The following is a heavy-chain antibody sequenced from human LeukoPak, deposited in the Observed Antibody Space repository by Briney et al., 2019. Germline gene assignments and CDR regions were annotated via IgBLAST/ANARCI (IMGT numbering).Heavy chain of an antibody. J-gene: IGHJ1*01. CDR2: INHSGST. CDR3: ARRGYCSSTSCYVGGEYFQH. D-gene: IGHD2-2*01. V-gene: IGHV4-34*01. CDR1: GGSFSGYC. Sequence: SETLSLTCAVYGGSFSGYCWNWIRQPPGKGLEWIGEINHSGSTNYNPSLKSRVTISVDTSKNQFSLKLSSVTAADTAVYYCARRGYCSSTSCYVGGEYFQHWGQGTLVTVSS.